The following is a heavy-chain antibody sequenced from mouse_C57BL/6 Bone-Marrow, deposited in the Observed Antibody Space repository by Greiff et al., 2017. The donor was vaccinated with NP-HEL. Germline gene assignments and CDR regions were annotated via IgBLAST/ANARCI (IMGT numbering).Heavy chain of an antibody. D-gene: IGHD1-1*01. J-gene: IGHJ2*01. V-gene: IGHV3-6*01. CDR3: ANYYGSSYHY. CDR2: ISYDGSN. Sequence: DVKLQESGPGLVKPSQSLSLTCSVTGYSITSGYYWNWIRQFPGNKLEWMGYISYDGSNNSNPSLKNRISITRDTSKNQFFLKLNSVTTEDTATYYCANYYGSSYHYWGQGTTRTVSS. CDR1: GYSITSGYY.